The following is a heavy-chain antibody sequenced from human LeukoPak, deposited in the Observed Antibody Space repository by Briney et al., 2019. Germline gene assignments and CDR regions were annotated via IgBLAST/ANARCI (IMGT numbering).Heavy chain of an antibody. CDR3: AKYGRPVLLWFGEDY. V-gene: IGHV3-23*01. CDR1: GFTFSSYA. Sequence: GGSLRLSCAASGFTFSSYAMSWVRQAPGKGLEWVSAISGSGGSTYYADSVKGRFTISRDNSKNTLYLQMNSLRAEDTAVYYCAKYGRPVLLWFGEDYWGQGTLVTVSS. CDR2: ISGSGGST. J-gene: IGHJ4*02. D-gene: IGHD3-10*01.